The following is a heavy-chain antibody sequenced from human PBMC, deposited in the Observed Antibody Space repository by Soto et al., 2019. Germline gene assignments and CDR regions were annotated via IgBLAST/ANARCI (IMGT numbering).Heavy chain of an antibody. D-gene: IGHD3-3*01. CDR2: IIPIFGTA. V-gene: IGHV1-69*01. CDR1: GGTFSSYA. J-gene: IGHJ6*02. Sequence: QVQLVQSGAEVKKPGSSVKVSCKASGGTFSSYAISWVRQAPGQGLEWMGGIIPIFGTANYAQKFQGRVTITADESTSTAYMELSSLRSEDTAVYYCARTVHSSNDFWSGYPTEENYYYYGMDVWGQGTTVTVSS. CDR3: ARTVHSSNDFWSGYPTEENYYYYGMDV.